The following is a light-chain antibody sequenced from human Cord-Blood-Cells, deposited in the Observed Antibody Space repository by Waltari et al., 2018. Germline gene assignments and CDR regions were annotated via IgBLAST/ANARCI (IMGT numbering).Light chain of an antibody. CDR1: QSVSSN. CDR3: QQYNNGPPLT. Sequence: EIVMPQSPATLSVSPGERATISCRASQSVSSNLAWYQQKPGQAPRLLIYGASTRATGIPARFSGSGSGTEFTLTISSLQSEYFAVYYCQQYNNGPPLTFGGGTKVEIK. CDR2: GAS. V-gene: IGKV3-15*01. J-gene: IGKJ4*01.